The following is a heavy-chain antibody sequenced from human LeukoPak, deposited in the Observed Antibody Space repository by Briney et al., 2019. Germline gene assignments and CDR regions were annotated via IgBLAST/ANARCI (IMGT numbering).Heavy chain of an antibody. D-gene: IGHD6-19*01. CDR3: AKDWGSSGWYNYFDP. CDR2: ISYHGSAK. J-gene: IGHJ5*02. V-gene: IGHV3-30*18. Sequence: GGSLRLSCVVSGFTISSHGMHWVRQAPGKGLEWVAMISYHGSAKYYGDSVQGRFTISRDISKNTLYLQMDSLRPEDTAVYYCAKDWGSSGWYNYFDPWGQGTLVTVSS. CDR1: GFTISSHG.